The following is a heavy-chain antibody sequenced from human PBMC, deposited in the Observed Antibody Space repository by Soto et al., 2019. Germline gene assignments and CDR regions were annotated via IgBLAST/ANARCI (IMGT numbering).Heavy chain of an antibody. J-gene: IGHJ5*01. CDR3: ARRKRAGGDKFQKNWLAS. V-gene: IGHV5-51*01. CDR1: GYSFTSYW. D-gene: IGHD3-16*01. CDR2: IYPGDSDT. Sequence: GESLKISCKGSGYSFTSYWIGWVRQMPGKGLEWMGIIYPGDSDTRYSPSFQGQVTISADKSISTAYLQWSSLKASDTAMYYCARRKRAGGDKFQKNWLASGGRGPRVTVPS.